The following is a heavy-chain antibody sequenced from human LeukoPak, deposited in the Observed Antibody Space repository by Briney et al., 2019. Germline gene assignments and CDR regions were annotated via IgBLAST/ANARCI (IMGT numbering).Heavy chain of an antibody. V-gene: IGHV3-30*02. D-gene: IGHD3-10*01. CDR2: IRYDGSNK. J-gene: IGHJ4*02. Sequence: GGSLRLSCAASGFTFSSYWMHWVRQAPGKGLEWVAFIRYDGSNKYYADSVKGRFTISRDNSKNTLYLQMNSLRAEDTAVYYCAKDASYYGSGSPFDYWGQGTLVTVSS. CDR1: GFTFSSYW. CDR3: AKDASYYGSGSPFDY.